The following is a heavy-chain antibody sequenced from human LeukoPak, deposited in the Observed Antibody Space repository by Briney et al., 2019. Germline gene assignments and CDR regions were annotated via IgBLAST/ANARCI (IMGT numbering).Heavy chain of an antibody. D-gene: IGHD3-22*01. V-gene: IGHV3-23*01. CDR1: GFTFSSYA. J-gene: IGHJ4*02. CDR2: ISGSGGST. Sequence: GGSLRLSCAASGFTFSSYAMSWVRQAPGKGLEWVSAISGSGGSTYYADSVKGRFTISRDNSKNTLYLQMNSLRAEDTAVYYCAKTYYYDSSGYYYGRRDKYYFDYWGQGTLVTVSS. CDR3: AKTYYYDSSGYYYGRRDKYYFDY.